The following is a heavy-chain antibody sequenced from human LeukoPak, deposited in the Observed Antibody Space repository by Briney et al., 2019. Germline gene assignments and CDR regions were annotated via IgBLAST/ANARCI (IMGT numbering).Heavy chain of an antibody. D-gene: IGHD6-19*01. J-gene: IGHJ4*02. CDR1: GYTFTSYA. Sequence: ASVKVSCKASGYTFTSYAMNWVRQAPGQGLEWMGWINTNTGNPTYAQGFTGRFVFSLDTSVSTAYLQISSLKAEDTAVYYCARDSYSSGWTRHDYWGQGTLVTVSS. V-gene: IGHV7-4-1*02. CDR3: ARDSYSSGWTRHDY. CDR2: INTNTGNP.